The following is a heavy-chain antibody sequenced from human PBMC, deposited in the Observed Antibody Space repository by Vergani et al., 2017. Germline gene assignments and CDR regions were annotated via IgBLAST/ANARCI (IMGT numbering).Heavy chain of an antibody. CDR1: GFTFSTFG. Sequence: QVQLVESGGGVVQPGRSLRLSCAASGFTFSTFGMHWVRQAPGKGLEWVAVISYDGSNKYYADSVKGRFTISRDNSKNTLYLQMNSLRAEDTAVYYCARSPAGTTSNYYYYYMDVWGKGTTVTVSS. D-gene: IGHD1-1*01. J-gene: IGHJ6*03. CDR3: ARSPAGTTSNYYYYYMDV. V-gene: IGHV3-30*03. CDR2: ISYDGSNK.